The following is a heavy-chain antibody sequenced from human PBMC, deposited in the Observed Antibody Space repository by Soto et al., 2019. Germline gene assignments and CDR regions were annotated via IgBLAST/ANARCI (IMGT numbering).Heavy chain of an antibody. D-gene: IGHD6-13*01. CDR1: GGSISSSNYY. CDR2: IYYSGST. J-gene: IGHJ5*02. V-gene: IGHV4-39*01. CDR3: ARRIAARENWFDP. Sequence: QLQLQESGPGLVKPSETLSLTCIVSGGSISSSNYYWGWIRQPLPGKGLEWIGSIYYSGSTYYNPPLKSRVTTSVDTSKNQFSLKLSSVTAADTAVYYCARRIAARENWFDPWGQGTLVTVSS.